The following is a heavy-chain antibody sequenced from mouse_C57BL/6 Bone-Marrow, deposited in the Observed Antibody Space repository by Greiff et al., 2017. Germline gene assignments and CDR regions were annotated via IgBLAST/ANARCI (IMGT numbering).Heavy chain of an antibody. D-gene: IGHD4-1*01. Sequence: VQLQQSGAELVKPGASVKISCKVSGYAFSTYWMHWVKQRPGKGLEWIGQIYPGDGDTNYNGKFKGKATLTADKSSSTAYMQLSSLTSEDAAVYFCARDWDYFDYWGQGTTLTVSS. CDR2: IYPGDGDT. J-gene: IGHJ2*01. CDR3: ARDWDYFDY. CDR1: GYAFSTYW. V-gene: IGHV1-80*01.